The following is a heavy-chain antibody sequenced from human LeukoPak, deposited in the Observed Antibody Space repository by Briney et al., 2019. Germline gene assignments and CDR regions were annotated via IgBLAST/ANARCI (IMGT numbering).Heavy chain of an antibody. D-gene: IGHD1-26*01. CDR2: IKTDGSEK. CDR1: GFTFSSYW. CDR3: AKGLLYSGSYYGDNFDF. V-gene: IGHV3-7*03. Sequence: GGSLRLSCEASGFTFSSYWMSWVRQAPGKGLEWVANIKTDGSEKYYVDSVKGRFTISRDNAKNSLYLQMNSLRAEDTAVYYCAKGLLYSGSYYGDNFDFWGQGTLVTVSS. J-gene: IGHJ4*02.